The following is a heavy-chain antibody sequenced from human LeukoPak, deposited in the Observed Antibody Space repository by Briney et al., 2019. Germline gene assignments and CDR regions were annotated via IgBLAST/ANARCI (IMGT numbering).Heavy chain of an antibody. Sequence: ASVKVSCKASGYTFSDFYLHWVRQAPGQGFEWMGRINPNSGGTNYAQKFQGRVTLTSDTSISTVYMEMSSLRSDDAAVYYCARATTGPYFDFWGQGTLVAVSS. D-gene: IGHD5-12*01. V-gene: IGHV1-2*06. CDR3: ARATTGPYFDF. J-gene: IGHJ4*02. CDR1: GYTFSDFY. CDR2: INPNSGGT.